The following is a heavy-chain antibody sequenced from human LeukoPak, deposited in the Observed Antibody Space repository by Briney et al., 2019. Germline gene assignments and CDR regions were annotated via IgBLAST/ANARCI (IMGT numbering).Heavy chain of an antibody. V-gene: IGHV4-39*01. Sequence: SETQSLTCTVSGGSISSSSYYWGWIRQPPGKGLEWIGSIYSSGSTYYKPSLKSRVTMSVDTSKNQFSLRLSSVTAADTAVYYCASPHYTNSGTLTYYYYYNMDVWGKGTTVTVSS. J-gene: IGHJ6*03. CDR3: ASPHYTNSGTLTYYYYYNMDV. CDR1: GGSISSSSYY. CDR2: IYSSGST. D-gene: IGHD1-26*01.